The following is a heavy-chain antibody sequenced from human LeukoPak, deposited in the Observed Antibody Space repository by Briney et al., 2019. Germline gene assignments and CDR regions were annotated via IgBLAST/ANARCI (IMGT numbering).Heavy chain of an antibody. CDR1: GFTFSSYS. Sequence: GGSLRLSCAASGFTFSSYSMNWVRQAPGKGLEWVSSISSSSSYIYYADSVKGRLTISRDNAKSSLYLQMTSLRCEDTAVYYCARVKIQLWFDYWGQGTLVTVSS. CDR3: ARVKIQLWFDY. CDR2: ISSSSSYI. J-gene: IGHJ4*02. D-gene: IGHD5-18*01. V-gene: IGHV3-21*01.